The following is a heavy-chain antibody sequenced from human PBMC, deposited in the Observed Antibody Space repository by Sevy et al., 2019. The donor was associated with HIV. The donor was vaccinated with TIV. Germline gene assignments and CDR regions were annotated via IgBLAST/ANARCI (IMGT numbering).Heavy chain of an antibody. CDR3: VKGLGMVQGALLSDDT. D-gene: IGHD3-10*01. V-gene: IGHV3-30*02. Sequence: GESLKISCAASGFSFSAYGMHWVRQAPGKGLEWVTFIRYDGSTRYDADSVKGRFTISRDNLRSTLYLEMNSLRAEDTAVYYCVKGLGMVQGALLSDDTWGQGTMVTVSS. CDR2: IRYDGSTR. J-gene: IGHJ3*02. CDR1: GFSFSAYG.